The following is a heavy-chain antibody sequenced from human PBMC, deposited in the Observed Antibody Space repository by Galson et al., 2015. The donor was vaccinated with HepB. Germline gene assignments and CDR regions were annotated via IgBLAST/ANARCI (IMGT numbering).Heavy chain of an antibody. Sequence: SVKVSCKASGYTFTSYAMHWVRQAPGQRLEWMGWINAGNGNTKYSQKFQGRVTITRDTSASTAYMELSSLRSEDTAVYYCAREGSGSYYYYFDYWGQGTLVTVSS. CDR2: INAGNGNT. CDR1: GYTFTSYA. D-gene: IGHD1-26*01. J-gene: IGHJ4*02. CDR3: AREGSGSYYYYFDY. V-gene: IGHV1-3*01.